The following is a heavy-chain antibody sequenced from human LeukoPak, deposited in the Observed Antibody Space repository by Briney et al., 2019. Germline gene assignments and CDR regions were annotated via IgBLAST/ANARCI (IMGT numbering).Heavy chain of an antibody. D-gene: IGHD3-22*01. CDR1: GFTFSSYW. CDR2: INTDGSST. J-gene: IGHJ4*02. V-gene: IGHV3-74*01. Sequence: GGSLRLSCAASGFTFSSYWMHWVRQAPGKGLVWVSCINTDGSSTSYADSVKGRFTISRDNAKNSLYLQMNSLRAEDTAVYYCARDGAPSSGYYSYYFDYWGQGTLVTVSS. CDR3: ARDGAPSSGYYSYYFDY.